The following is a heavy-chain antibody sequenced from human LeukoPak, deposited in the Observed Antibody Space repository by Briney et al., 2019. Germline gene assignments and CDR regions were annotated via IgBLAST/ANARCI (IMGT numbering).Heavy chain of an antibody. CDR2: ISAYNGNT. Sequence: ASVKVSCKASGYTFTSYGIGWVRQAPGQGLEWMGWISAYNGNTNYAQKLQGRVTMTTDTSTSTAYMELRSLRSDDTAVYYCARVYYDILTGYQFDPWGQGTLVTVSS. CDR3: ARVYYDILTGYQFDP. CDR1: GYTFTSYG. D-gene: IGHD3-9*01. V-gene: IGHV1-18*01. J-gene: IGHJ5*02.